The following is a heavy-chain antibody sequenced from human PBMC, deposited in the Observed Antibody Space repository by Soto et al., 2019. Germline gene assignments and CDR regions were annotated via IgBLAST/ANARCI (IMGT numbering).Heavy chain of an antibody. CDR3: ARSQSFFDYFDY. D-gene: IGHD3-3*01. V-gene: IGHV4-59*01. Sequence: PSETLSLTCTVSGGSISSYYWSWIRQPPGKGLEWIGYIYYSGSTNYNPSLKSRVTISVDTSKNQFSLKLSSVTAADTAVYYCARSQSFFDYFDYWGQGTLVTVSS. J-gene: IGHJ4*02. CDR2: IYYSGST. CDR1: GGSISSYY.